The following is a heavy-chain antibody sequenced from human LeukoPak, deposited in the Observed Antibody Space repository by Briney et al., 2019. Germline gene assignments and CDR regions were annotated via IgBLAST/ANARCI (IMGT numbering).Heavy chain of an antibody. CDR1: VGTFSIYA. J-gene: IGHJ6*02. CDR3: ARANYYGSRSYSRDYYYGMDV. CDR2: IIPILGIA. D-gene: IGHD3-10*01. V-gene: IGHV1-69*10. Sequence: SVKLSCKASVGTFSIYAISWGRQAPGQGHEWMGGIIPILGIANYAQKFQGRVTITADKSTSTAYMELSSLRSEDTSVYYCARANYYGSRSYSRDYYYGMDVWGQGTTVTVSS.